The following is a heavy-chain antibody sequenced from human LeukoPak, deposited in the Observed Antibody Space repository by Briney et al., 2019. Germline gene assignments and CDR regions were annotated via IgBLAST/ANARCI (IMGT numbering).Heavy chain of an antibody. D-gene: IGHD4-11*01. CDR1: GFTFDDYA. J-gene: IGHJ4*02. V-gene: IGHV3-21*01. Sequence: GGSLRLSCAASGFTFDDYAMHWVRQAPGKGLEWVSSISSSSSYIYYADSVKGRFTISRDNAKNSLYLQMNSLRAEDTAAYYCARDALRGTVTTMDWGQGTLVTVSS. CDR3: ARDALRGTVTTMD. CDR2: ISSSSSYI.